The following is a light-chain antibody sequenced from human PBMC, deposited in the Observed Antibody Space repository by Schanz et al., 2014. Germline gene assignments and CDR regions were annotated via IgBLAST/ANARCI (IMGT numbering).Light chain of an antibody. V-gene: IGLV2-8*01. CDR2: DVS. Sequence: QSALTQPASVSGSPGQSITISCTGSSSDVGGYNYVSWYQQHPGKAPKLMIYDVSKRPSGVSNRFSGSKSGNTASLTVSGLQAEDEADYYCSSYAGSNNLVFGGGTKLTVL. CDR3: SSYAGSNNLV. CDR1: SSDVGGYNY. J-gene: IGLJ2*01.